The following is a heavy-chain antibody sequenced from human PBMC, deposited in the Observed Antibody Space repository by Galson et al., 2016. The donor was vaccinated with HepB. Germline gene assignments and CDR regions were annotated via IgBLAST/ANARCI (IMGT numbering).Heavy chain of an antibody. J-gene: IGHJ4*02. D-gene: IGHD3-3*01. CDR3: VRGALRLFGSCDY. CDR1: GSSFTTYW. V-gene: IGHV5-51*01. Sequence: QSGAEVTKPGESLKISCKGSGSSFTTYWIGWVRQMPGKGLEWMGVIYPGDSDTRYSPSFQGQVTISTDKSITTAYLQWSTLKASDSAMYYCVRGALRLFGSCDYWGQGTLVTVSS. CDR2: IYPGDSDT.